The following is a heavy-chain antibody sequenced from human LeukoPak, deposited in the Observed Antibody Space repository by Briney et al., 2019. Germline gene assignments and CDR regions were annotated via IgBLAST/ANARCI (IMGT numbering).Heavy chain of an antibody. CDR2: ISAYNGNT. V-gene: IGHV1-18*04. D-gene: IGHD1-1*01. J-gene: IGHJ6*04. CDR1: GYTFTSYG. Sequence: ASVKVSCKASGYTFTSYGISWVRQAPGQGLGWMGWISAYNGNTNYAQKLQGRVTMTTDTSTSTAYMELRSLRSDDTAVYYCARDKGQLEPRVSYYYYYGMDVWGKGTTVTVSS. CDR3: ARDKGQLEPRVSYYYYYGMDV.